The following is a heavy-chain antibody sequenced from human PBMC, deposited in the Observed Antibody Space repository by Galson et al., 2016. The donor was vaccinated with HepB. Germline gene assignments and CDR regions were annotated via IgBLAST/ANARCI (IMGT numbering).Heavy chain of an antibody. Sequence: SVKVSCKASGYTFNSYGISWVRQAPGQGLEWMGWISSYNGNTNYAQRFQGRVTMTTDTSTSTAYMELRSPRSDDTALYYCATGNYDFWSGSHDYWGQGTLVTVSS. D-gene: IGHD3-3*01. CDR3: ATGNYDFWSGSHDY. J-gene: IGHJ4*02. CDR1: GYTFNSYG. V-gene: IGHV1-18*01. CDR2: ISSYNGNT.